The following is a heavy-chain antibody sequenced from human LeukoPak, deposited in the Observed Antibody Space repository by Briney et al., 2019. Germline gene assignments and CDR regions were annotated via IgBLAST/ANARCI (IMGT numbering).Heavy chain of an antibody. Sequence: AGSLRLSCAAAGFSFSNSWMHWVRQAPGKGLVWVSRINSDGTTTYYADSVKGRFTISRDNANNTLSLQMNRLRPKDAALYYCARDPYLANFWTGYPHYWGQGTLVTVSS. CDR3: ARDPYLANFWTGYPHY. V-gene: IGHV3-74*01. J-gene: IGHJ4*02. CDR1: GFSFSNSW. CDR2: INSDGTTT. D-gene: IGHD3/OR15-3a*01.